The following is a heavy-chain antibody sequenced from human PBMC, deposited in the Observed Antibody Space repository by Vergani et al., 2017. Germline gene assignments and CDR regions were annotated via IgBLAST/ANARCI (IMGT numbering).Heavy chain of an antibody. CDR2: ISGSGGST. CDR1: GFTFSSYA. CDR3: AKDPERGLLPLSDAFVI. D-gene: IGHD2-15*01. Sequence: EVQLLESGGGLVQPGGSLRLSCAASGFTFSSYAMSWVRQAPGKGLEWVSAISGSGGSTYYADSVKGRFTISRDNSKNTLYLQMNSLRAEDTAVYYCAKDPERGLLPLSDAFVIWGQGTMVTVSS. J-gene: IGHJ3*02. V-gene: IGHV3-23*01.